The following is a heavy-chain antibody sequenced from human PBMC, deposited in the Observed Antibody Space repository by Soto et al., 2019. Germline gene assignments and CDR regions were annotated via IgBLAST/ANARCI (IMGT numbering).Heavy chain of an antibody. Sequence: PSETLSLTCAVSGYSISSGYYLGWIRQPPGKGLEWIGSIYHSGSTYYNPSLKSRVTISVDTSKNQFSLKLSSVTAADTAVYYCAIDSYYDFWSGSSNPYGMDVWGQGTTVTVSS. CDR3: AIDSYYDFWSGSSNPYGMDV. CDR1: GYSISSGYY. J-gene: IGHJ6*02. V-gene: IGHV4-38-2*02. CDR2: IYHSGST. D-gene: IGHD3-3*01.